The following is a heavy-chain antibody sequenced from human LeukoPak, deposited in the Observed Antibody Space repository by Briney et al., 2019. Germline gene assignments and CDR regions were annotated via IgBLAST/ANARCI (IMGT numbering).Heavy chain of an antibody. D-gene: IGHD3-3*01. CDR1: GFTFSSYA. V-gene: IGHV3-23*01. J-gene: IGHJ3*02. CDR3: AKDREWRDDAFDM. CDR2: ISGIGGST. Sequence: GGSLRLSCVGSGFTFSSYAMNWVRQAPGKGLEWVSTISGIGGSTYYADSVKGRFTISRDNSKNTLFLQMNSLRVEDTAVYYCAKDREWRDDAFDMWGQGTLVTVSS.